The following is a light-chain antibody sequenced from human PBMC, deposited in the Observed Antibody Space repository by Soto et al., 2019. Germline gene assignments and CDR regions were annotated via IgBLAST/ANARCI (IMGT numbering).Light chain of an antibody. CDR2: DAF. CDR3: QQYDNLPLT. V-gene: IGKV1-33*01. Sequence: DIQLTQSPSSLSASVGDRVTITCRASQDITTYLNWYQQKPGKAPTVLIYDAFKLEAGVPSRFSGSGSATDFTLIITSLQPEDIGTYYCQQYDNLPLTFGGGTRVEI. J-gene: IGKJ4*01. CDR1: QDITTY.